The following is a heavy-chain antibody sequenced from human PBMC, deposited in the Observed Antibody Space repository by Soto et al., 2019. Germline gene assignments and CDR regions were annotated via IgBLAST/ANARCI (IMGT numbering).Heavy chain of an antibody. D-gene: IGHD4-17*01. CDR1: GYTFTSYD. CDR3: SRAVDYGDVSMILFGAAFDL. J-gene: IGHJ3*01. V-gene: IGHV1-8*01. CDR2: MNPKSGNT. Sequence: QVQLVQSGAEVKKPGASVKVSCKASGYTFTSYDINSVRQATGQGLEWMGWMNPKSGNTGYAQKFQGRVTMTRNTSISTAYMELSSLRSEDTAVYYCSRAVDYGDVSMILFGAAFDLWGQVTIFTVSS.